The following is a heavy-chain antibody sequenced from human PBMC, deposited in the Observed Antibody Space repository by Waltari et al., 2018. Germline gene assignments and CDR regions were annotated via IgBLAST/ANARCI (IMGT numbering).Heavy chain of an antibody. Sequence: QVQLVESGGGVVQPGRSMRLSCAASGFTFSSYGMHRVRQAPGKGLEWVAVIWYDGSNKYYADSVKVRFTISRDNSKNTLYLQMNSLRAEDTAVYYCARPQAGIRGYYGMDVWGQGTTVTVSS. CDR3: ARPQAGIRGYYGMDV. CDR2: IWYDGSNK. V-gene: IGHV3-33*01. J-gene: IGHJ6*02. CDR1: GFTFSSYG. D-gene: IGHD3-10*01.